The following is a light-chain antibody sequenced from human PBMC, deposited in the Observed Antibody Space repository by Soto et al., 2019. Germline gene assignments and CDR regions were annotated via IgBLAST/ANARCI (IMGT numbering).Light chain of an antibody. CDR3: QQYNNWHTVT. Sequence: EIVMTQSPATLSVSPGERATLSCRASQSVSSNLAWYQQKPGQAPRLLIYGASTRATGIPASFSGSGSGTEFTLTISSLKPEDFAAYYCQQYNNWHTVTFGQGTKVDIK. J-gene: IGKJ1*01. CDR1: QSVSSN. V-gene: IGKV3-15*01. CDR2: GAS.